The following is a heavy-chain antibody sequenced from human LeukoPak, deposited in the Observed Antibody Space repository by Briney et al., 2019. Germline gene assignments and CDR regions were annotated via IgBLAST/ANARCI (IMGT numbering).Heavy chain of an antibody. D-gene: IGHD4-17*01. J-gene: IGHJ4*02. CDR1: GGSISSSSYY. CDR2: IYYSGST. V-gene: IGHV4-39*07. CDR3: ARASHDYGDYSHFDY. Sequence: PSETLSLTCTVSGGSISSSSYYWGWIRQPPGKGLEWIGSIYYSGSTYYNPSLKSRVTISVDASKNQFSLKLSSVTAADTAVYYCARASHDYGDYSHFDYWGQGTLVTVSS.